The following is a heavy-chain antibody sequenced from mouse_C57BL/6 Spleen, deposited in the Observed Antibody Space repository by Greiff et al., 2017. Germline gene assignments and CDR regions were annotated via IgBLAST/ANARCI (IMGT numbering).Heavy chain of an antibody. Sequence: QVQLQQPGAELVKPGASVKMSCKASGYTFTSYWITWVKQRPGQGLEWIGDIYPGSGSTNYNEKFKSKATLTVATSSSTAYMQLSSLTSEDAAVYYCARKEDYYGGSNYWGQGTTLTVSS. V-gene: IGHV1-55*01. CDR3: ARKEDYYGGSNY. D-gene: IGHD1-1*01. CDR2: IYPGSGST. CDR1: GYTFTSYW. J-gene: IGHJ2*01.